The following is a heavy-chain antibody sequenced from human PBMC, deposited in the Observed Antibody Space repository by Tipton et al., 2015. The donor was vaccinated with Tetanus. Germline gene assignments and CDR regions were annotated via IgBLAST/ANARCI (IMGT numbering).Heavy chain of an antibody. J-gene: IGHJ4*02. V-gene: IGHV4-59*08. CDR2: IYYSGST. CDR3: ARVSRRNFYFDY. Sequence: TLSLTCTVSGGSISSYYWSWIRQPPGKGLEWIGYIYYSGSTNYNPSLMSRVTLSLDTARGQFSLKLTSVTAADAAVYFCARVSRRNFYFDYWGPGAQVTVSS. CDR1: GGSISSYY. D-gene: IGHD2/OR15-2a*01.